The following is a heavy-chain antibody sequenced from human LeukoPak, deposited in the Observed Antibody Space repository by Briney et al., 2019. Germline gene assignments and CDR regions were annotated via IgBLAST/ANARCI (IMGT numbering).Heavy chain of an antibody. CDR2: ISAYNGNT. CDR1: GYTFTSYG. CDR3: ARCGLGAALIVRGMDWFDP. J-gene: IGHJ5*02. V-gene: IGHV1-18*01. D-gene: IGHD3-10*01. Sequence: ASVKVSCKASGYTFTSYGISWVRQAPGQGLEWMGWISAYNGNTNYAQKLQGRVTMTTDTSTSTAYMELRSLRSDDTAVYYCARCGLGAALIVRGMDWFDPWGQGTLVTVSS.